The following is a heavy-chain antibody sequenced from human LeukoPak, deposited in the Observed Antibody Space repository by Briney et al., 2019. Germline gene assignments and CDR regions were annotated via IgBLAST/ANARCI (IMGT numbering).Heavy chain of an antibody. V-gene: IGHV3-74*01. J-gene: IGHJ4*02. D-gene: IGHD3-3*01. CDR1: GFTFSISW. Sequence: PGGSLRLSCAASGFTFSISWMHWVRQAPGKGLAWVSHINSDGRSTDYADSVRGRFTISRDNAKNTLYLQMNSLRAEDTAVYYCARKYYDFWSGGALDYWGQGTLVTVSS. CDR2: INSDGRST. CDR3: ARKYYDFWSGGALDY.